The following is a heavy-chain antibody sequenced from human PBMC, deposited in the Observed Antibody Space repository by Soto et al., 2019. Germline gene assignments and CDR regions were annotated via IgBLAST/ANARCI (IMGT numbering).Heavy chain of an antibody. CDR2: ISYDGSNK. D-gene: IGHD5-18*01. Sequence: GSLRLSCAASGFTFSSYAMHWVRQAPGKGLEWVAVISYDGSNKYYADSVKGRFTISRDNSKNTLYLQMNSLRAEDTAVYYCAKESVGSIQLWTYYYYGMDVWGQGTTVTVSS. CDR3: AKESVGSIQLWTYYYYGMDV. V-gene: IGHV3-30-3*01. J-gene: IGHJ6*02. CDR1: GFTFSSYA.